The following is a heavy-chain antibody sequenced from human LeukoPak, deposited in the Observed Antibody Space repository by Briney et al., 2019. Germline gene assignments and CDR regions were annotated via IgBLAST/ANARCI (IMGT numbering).Heavy chain of an antibody. V-gene: IGHV4-59*12. CDR2: IYYSGST. D-gene: IGHD3-10*01. CDR1: GGSISSYY. J-gene: IGHJ4*02. Sequence: SETLSLTCTVSGGSISSYYWSWIRQPPGKGLEWIGYIYYSGSTNYNPSLKSRVTISVDTSKNQFSLKLSSVTAADTAVYYCASVDYYGSGSRMPTQVRPVKYYFDYWGQGTLVTVSS. CDR3: ASVDYYGSGSRMPTQVRPVKYYFDY.